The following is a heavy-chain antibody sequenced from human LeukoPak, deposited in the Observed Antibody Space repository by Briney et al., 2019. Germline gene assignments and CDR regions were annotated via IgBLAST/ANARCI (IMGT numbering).Heavy chain of an antibody. V-gene: IGHV3-30*02. CDR1: GFTFSSYG. Sequence: GGSLGLSCAASGFTFSSYGMHWVRQAPGKGLEWVAFIRYDGSNKYYADSVKGRFTISRDNSKNTLYLQMNSLRAEDTAVYYCAKEIVVYSSGWPFDYWGQGTLVTVSS. CDR2: IRYDGSNK. CDR3: AKEIVVYSSGWPFDY. D-gene: IGHD6-19*01. J-gene: IGHJ4*02.